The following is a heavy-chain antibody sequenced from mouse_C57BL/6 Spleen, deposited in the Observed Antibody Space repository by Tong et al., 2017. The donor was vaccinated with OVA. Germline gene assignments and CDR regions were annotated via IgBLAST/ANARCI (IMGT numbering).Heavy chain of an antibody. CDR3: TRGGLLPFDY. V-gene: IGHV1S81*02. D-gene: IGHD2-3*01. CDR2: INPSNGGT. Sequence: VQLQESGAELVKPGASVKLSCNASGYTFTSYYMYWVKQRPGQGLEWIGEINPSNGGTNFNEKFKSKATLTVDKSSSTAYRQLSSLTSEDSAVYYCTRGGLLPFDYWGQGTTLTVSS. CDR1: GYTFTSYY. J-gene: IGHJ2*01.